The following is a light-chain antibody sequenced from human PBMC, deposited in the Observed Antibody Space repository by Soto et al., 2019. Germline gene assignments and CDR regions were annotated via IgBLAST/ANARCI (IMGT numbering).Light chain of an antibody. CDR1: QGISNF. V-gene: IGKV1-9*01. CDR2: AAS. Sequence: IELTQCPSSLSASVGNRVTITCRASQGISNFLAWYQQKPGKAPKLLLYAASTLQSGVPSRFSGSRSGTDYTLTIASLQPEDFAVYYCQQYGSSPWTFGQGTKV. J-gene: IGKJ1*01. CDR3: QQYGSSPWT.